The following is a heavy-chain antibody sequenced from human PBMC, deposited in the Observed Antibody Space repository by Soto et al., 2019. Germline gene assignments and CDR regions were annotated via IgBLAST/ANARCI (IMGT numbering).Heavy chain of an antibody. CDR3: AKDPHGVLRYFDWQPAEFDY. J-gene: IGHJ4*02. D-gene: IGHD3-9*01. V-gene: IGHV3-23*01. Sequence: PGGSLRLSCAASGFTFSSYAMSWVRQAPGKGLEWVSAISGSGGSTYYADSVKGRFTISRDNSKNTLYLQMNSLRAEDTAVYYFAKDPHGVLRYFDWQPAEFDYWGQGTLVTVSS. CDR1: GFTFSSYA. CDR2: ISGSGGST.